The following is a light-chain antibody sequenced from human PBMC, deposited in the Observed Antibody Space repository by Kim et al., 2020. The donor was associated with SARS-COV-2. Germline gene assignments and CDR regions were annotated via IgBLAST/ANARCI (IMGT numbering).Light chain of an antibody. CDR2: GNN. Sequence: RVTISCTGSRSNIGAVYDVHWYQQLPGTAPKLLIYGNNNRPSGVPDRFSGSKSGTSASLAITGLQAEDEADYYCQSYDSSLGGWVFGGGTQLTVL. CDR3: QSYDSSLGGWV. V-gene: IGLV1-40*01. J-gene: IGLJ3*02. CDR1: RSNIGAVYD.